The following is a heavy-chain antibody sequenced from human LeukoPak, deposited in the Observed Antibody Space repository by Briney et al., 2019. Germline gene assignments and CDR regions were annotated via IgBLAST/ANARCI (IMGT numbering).Heavy chain of an antibody. CDR2: IIPIFGTA. D-gene: IGHD3-22*01. V-gene: IGHV1-69*01. CDR1: GGTFSSYA. Sequence: ASVKVSCKASGGTFSSYAISWVRQAPGQGLEWMGGIIPIFGTANYAQKFQGRVTITADESTSTAYMELSSLRSEDTAVYYCARGQATYYYDCSGYYSFDYWGQGTLVTVSS. CDR3: ARGQATYYYDCSGYYSFDY. J-gene: IGHJ4*02.